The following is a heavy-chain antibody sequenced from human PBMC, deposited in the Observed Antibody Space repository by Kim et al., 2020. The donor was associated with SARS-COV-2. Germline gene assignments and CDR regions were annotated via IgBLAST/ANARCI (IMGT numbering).Heavy chain of an antibody. V-gene: IGHV3-48*02. J-gene: IGHJ6*02. D-gene: IGHD1-26*01. CDR3: ARKFMGATTPFYYYYYGMDV. CDR1: GFTFSSYS. Sequence: GGSLRLSCAASGFTFSSYSMNWVRQAPGKGLEWVSYISSSSSTIYYADSVKGRFTISRDNAKNSLYLQMNSLRDEDTAVYYCARKFMGATTPFYYYYYGMDVWGQGTTVTVSS. CDR2: ISSSSSTI.